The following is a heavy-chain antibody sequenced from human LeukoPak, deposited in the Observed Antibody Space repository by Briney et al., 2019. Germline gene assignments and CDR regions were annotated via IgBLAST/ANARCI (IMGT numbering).Heavy chain of an antibody. CDR1: GGSISSSSYY. D-gene: IGHD3-16*02. J-gene: IGHJ4*02. CDR3: ASLDYDYVWGSYRPFDY. V-gene: IGHV4-39*07. CDR2: IYYSGST. Sequence: SETLSLTCTVSGGSISSSSYYWGWIRQPPGKGLEWIGSIYYSGSTYYNPSLKSRVTISVDTSKNQFSLKLSSVTAADTAVYYCASLDYDYVWGSYRPFDYWGQGTLVTVSS.